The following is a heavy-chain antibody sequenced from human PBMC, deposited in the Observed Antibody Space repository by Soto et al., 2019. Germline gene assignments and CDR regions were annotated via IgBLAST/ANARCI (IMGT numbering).Heavy chain of an antibody. CDR3: ARHGSL. CDR1: GVSISGTSYY. V-gene: IGHV4-39*01. Sequence: QLQLQESGPGLVKPSETLSLTCTVSGVSISGTSYYWGWIRQTPAKGLEWIGTSYYSGETFYIPALKSRVPISIDTTKHPFSLHLPSVTAADPAIYYCARHGSLWGQGALATVPS. CDR2: SYYSGET. J-gene: IGHJ1*01.